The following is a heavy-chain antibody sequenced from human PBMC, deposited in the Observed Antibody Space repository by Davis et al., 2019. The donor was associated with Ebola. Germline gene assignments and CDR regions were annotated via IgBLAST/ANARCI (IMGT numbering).Heavy chain of an antibody. CDR1: GFTFSSYG. Sequence: GESLKISCAASGFTFSSYGMHWVRQAPGKGLEWVAVISYDGSNKYYADSVKGRFTISRDNSKNSLYLQMNSLRAEDTAIYYCVRVSRNIATGWYRFDAFDIWGQGTLVTASS. CDR3: VRVSRNIATGWYRFDAFDI. J-gene: IGHJ3*02. CDR2: ISYDGSNK. D-gene: IGHD6-19*01. V-gene: IGHV3-30*03.